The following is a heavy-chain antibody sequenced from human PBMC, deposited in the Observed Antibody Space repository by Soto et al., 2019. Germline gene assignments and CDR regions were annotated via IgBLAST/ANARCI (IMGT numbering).Heavy chain of an antibody. V-gene: IGHV4-39*01. J-gene: IGHJ6*02. CDR3: ARLSVGGSGWYLTVYYYYGMDV. D-gene: IGHD6-19*01. CDR1: GGSISSSSYY. CDR2: IYYSGST. Sequence: QLQLQESGPGLVKPSETLSLTCTVSGGSISSSSYYWGWIRQPPGKGLEWIGSIYYSGSTYYNPSLKSRVTISVDTSKNQFSLKLSSVTAADTAVYYCARLSVGGSGWYLTVYYYYGMDVWGQGTTVTVSS.